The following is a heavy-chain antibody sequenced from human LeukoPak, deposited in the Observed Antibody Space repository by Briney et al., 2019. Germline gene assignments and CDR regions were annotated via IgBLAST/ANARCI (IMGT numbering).Heavy chain of an antibody. CDR1: GFTVSGNY. V-gene: IGHV3-53*01. CDR3: TRDEDYYDSSGPDV. J-gene: IGHJ6*04. Sequence: PGGSLRLSCAASGFTVSGNYMNWVRQAPGKGLEWVSVIYSDDRTYYADSVKGRFTISRDNSKNTLYLQMNSLRAEDTAVYYCTRDEDYYDSSGPDVWGKGTTVTVSS. D-gene: IGHD3-22*01. CDR2: IYSDDRT.